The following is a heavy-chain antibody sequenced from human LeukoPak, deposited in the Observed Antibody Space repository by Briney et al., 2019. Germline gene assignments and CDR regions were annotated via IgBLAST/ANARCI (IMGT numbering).Heavy chain of an antibody. Sequence: PGGSLRLCCAASGFTFSSYAMSWVRQAPGKGLEWVSAIRGSGGSTYYADSVKGRFTISRDNSKNTLYLQMNSLRAEDTAVYYCAKAPWYYYDSSGYYSFDYWGQGTLVTVSS. CDR3: AKAPWYYYDSSGYYSFDY. D-gene: IGHD3-22*01. CDR1: GFTFSSYA. J-gene: IGHJ4*02. V-gene: IGHV3-23*01. CDR2: IRGSGGST.